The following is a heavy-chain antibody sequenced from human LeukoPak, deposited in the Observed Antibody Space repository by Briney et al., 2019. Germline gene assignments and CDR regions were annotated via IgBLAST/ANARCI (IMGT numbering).Heavy chain of an antibody. CDR2: ITHSGST. CDR1: GGSFSGYY. CDR3: ARSYNRVVLLYY. J-gene: IGHJ4*02. V-gene: IGHV4-34*01. Sequence: PSETLSLTCAVYGGSFSGYYWSWIRQPPGKGLEWIGEITHSGSTNSNPSLKRRVTISVDKSKCQFSLKLSSVTAADTAVYYCARSYNRVVLLYYWGQGTLVTVSS. D-gene: IGHD3-10*01.